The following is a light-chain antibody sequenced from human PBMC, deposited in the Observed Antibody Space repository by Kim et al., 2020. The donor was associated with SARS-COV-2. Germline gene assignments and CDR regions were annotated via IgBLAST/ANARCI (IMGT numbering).Light chain of an antibody. CDR3: QSYDSSLSGYV. Sequence: QSVLTQPPSVSGAPGQRVTISCTGSSSNFGAGYDVNWYQHLPGTVPKLLIYGNSNRPSGVPDRFSGSKSGTSASLAITGLQAEDETDYYCQSYDSSLSGYVFGTETKVTVL. CDR2: GNS. CDR1: SSNFGAGYD. V-gene: IGLV1-40*01. J-gene: IGLJ1*01.